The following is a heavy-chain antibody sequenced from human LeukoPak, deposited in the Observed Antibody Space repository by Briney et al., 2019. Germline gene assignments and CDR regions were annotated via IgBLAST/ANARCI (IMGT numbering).Heavy chain of an antibody. CDR3: AKDRALDY. CDR2: IRYDGSNK. Sequence: GGSLRLSCAASGFTFNNYPIHWVRQAPGKGLEWVAFIRYDGSNKYYADSVKGRFTISRDNSKNTLYLQMNSLRAEDTAVYYCAKDRALDYWGQGTLVTVSS. CDR1: GFTFNNYP. D-gene: IGHD3-10*01. J-gene: IGHJ4*02. V-gene: IGHV3-30*02.